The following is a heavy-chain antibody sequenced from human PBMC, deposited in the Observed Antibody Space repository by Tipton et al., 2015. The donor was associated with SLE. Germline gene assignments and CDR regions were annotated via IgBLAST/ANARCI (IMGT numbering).Heavy chain of an antibody. V-gene: IGHV4-34*01. Sequence: TLSLTCAVYGGAFSDYYWTWIRQPPGKGLEWIGEINHSGSTNYNPSLKSRVTISVDTSKNQFSLKLSSVTAADTAVYYCASAPGPLAWFDPWGQGTLVTVSS. CDR1: GGAFSDYY. D-gene: IGHD1-1*01. J-gene: IGHJ5*02. CDR3: ASAPGPLAWFDP. CDR2: INHSGST.